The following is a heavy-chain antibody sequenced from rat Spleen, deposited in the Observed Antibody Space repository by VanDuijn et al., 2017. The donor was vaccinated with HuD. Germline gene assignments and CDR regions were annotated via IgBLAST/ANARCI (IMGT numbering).Heavy chain of an antibody. CDR2: ISTGGGNT. CDR1: GFTFSDYY. Sequence: EVQLVESDGGLVQPGRSLKLSCSASGFTFSDYYMAWVRQAPTKGLEWVASISTGGGNTYYRDSVKGRFTISRDNAKNTLYLQMDSLKSEDTAIYYCTRRGYLSDWYFDFWGPGTMVTVSS. J-gene: IGHJ1*01. V-gene: IGHV5-25*01. CDR3: TRRGYLSDWYFDF. D-gene: IGHD4-4*01.